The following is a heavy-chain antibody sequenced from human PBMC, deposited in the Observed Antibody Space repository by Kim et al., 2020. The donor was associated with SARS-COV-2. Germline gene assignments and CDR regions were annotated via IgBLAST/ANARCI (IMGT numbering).Heavy chain of an antibody. Sequence: ASVKVSCKASGYTFTSYDINWVRQATGQGLEWMGWMNPNSGNTGYAQKFQGRVTMTRNTSISTAYMELSSLRSEDTAVYYCARDPSNYWYYYYYYGMDVWGQGTTVTVSS. V-gene: IGHV1-8*01. D-gene: IGHD2-8*02. CDR3: ARDPSNYWYYYYYYGMDV. J-gene: IGHJ6*02. CDR1: GYTFTSYD. CDR2: MNPNSGNT.